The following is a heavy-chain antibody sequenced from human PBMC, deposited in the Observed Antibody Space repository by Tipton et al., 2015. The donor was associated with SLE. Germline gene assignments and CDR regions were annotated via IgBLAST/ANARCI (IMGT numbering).Heavy chain of an antibody. D-gene: IGHD6-25*01. CDR2: ISDSGSSI. V-gene: IGHV3-11*04. Sequence: SLRLSCATSGFTFSNAWMSWVRQAPGKGLEWVAFISDSGSSIYYADSVKGRFTISRDNAKNSFYLQMDSLRGDDTAVYYCARQRGTWYFDFWGPGTLVSVSS. CDR1: GFTFSNAW. CDR3: ARQRGTWYFDF. J-gene: IGHJ4*02.